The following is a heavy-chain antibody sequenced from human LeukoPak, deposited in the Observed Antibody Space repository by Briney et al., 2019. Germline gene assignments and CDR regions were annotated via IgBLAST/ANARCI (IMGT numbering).Heavy chain of an antibody. CDR3: ARGGGYCSSTSCYVDYFDY. V-gene: IGHV3-66*01. CDR1: GFTVSSNY. Sequence: GGSLRLSCAASGFTVSSNYMSWVRQAPGKGLEWVSVIYSGGSTYYADSVKGRFTISRDNSKNTLYLQMNSLRAEDTVVYYCARGGGYCSSTSCYVDYFDYWGQGTLVTVSS. CDR2: IYSGGST. D-gene: IGHD2-2*01. J-gene: IGHJ4*02.